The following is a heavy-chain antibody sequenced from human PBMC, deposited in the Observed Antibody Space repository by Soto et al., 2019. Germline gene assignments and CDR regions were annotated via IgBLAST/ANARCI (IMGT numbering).Heavy chain of an antibody. V-gene: IGHV3-23*01. D-gene: IGHD3-10*01. CDR2: ISGSGGST. CDR3: ATYYGSGSYYNRDY. J-gene: IGHJ4*02. CDR1: GFTFSSYP. Sequence: LRLSCAASGFTFSSYPMSWVRQAPGKGLEWVSAISGSGGSTYYADSVKGRFTISRDNSKNTLYLQMNSLRAEDTAVYYCATYYGSGSYYNRDYWGQGTLVTVSS.